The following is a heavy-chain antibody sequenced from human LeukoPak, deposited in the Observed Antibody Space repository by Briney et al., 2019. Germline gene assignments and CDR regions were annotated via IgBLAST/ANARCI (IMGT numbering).Heavy chain of an antibody. D-gene: IGHD2-21*01. V-gene: IGHV1-2*04. CDR1: GYTFTGYY. CDR3: ARDLGDSTGYGIDP. Sequence: ASVKVSRKASGYTFTGYYMHWVRQAPGQGLEWMGWINPNSGGTNYAQRFQGWVTMTRDTSISTAYMELSRLRSDDTAVYYCARDLGDSTGYGIDPWGQGTLVTVSS. CDR2: INPNSGGT. J-gene: IGHJ5*02.